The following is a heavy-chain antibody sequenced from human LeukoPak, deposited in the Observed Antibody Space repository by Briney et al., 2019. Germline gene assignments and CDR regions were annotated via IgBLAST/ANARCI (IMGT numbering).Heavy chain of an antibody. V-gene: IGHV4-59*01. CDR3: ARGYYDFPGWFDP. Sequence: SETLSLTCTVSGGSISSYYWSWIRQPPGKGLEWIGYIYYSGSTNYNPSLKSRVTISVDTSKYQFSLKLSSVTAADTAVYYCARGYYDFPGWFDPWGQGTLVTVSS. J-gene: IGHJ5*02. CDR1: GGSISSYY. CDR2: IYYSGST. D-gene: IGHD3-3*01.